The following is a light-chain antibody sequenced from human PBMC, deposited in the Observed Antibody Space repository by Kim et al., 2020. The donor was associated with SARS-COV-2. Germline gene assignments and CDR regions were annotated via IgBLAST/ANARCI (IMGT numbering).Light chain of an antibody. Sequence: EIVMTQSPATLSVSPRERATLSCRASQSVSSNLAWYQQKPGQAPRLLIYGASTRSTGIPARFSGSGSGTEFTLTISSLQSEDFAVYYCQQYNIWPPRYTFGQGTKLEI. CDR3: QQYNIWPPRYT. CDR1: QSVSSN. V-gene: IGKV3-15*01. CDR2: GAS. J-gene: IGKJ2*01.